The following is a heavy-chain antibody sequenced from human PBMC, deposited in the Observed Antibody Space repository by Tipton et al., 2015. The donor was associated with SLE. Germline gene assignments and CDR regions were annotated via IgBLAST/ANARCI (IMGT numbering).Heavy chain of an antibody. Sequence: SLRLSCAASGFTFSNYAMSWVRQAPGKGLEWVSAISGSGSNTYYADSLKGRFSISRDNSKNTLYLQMNSLKVEDTAIYYCAKDPNGRWERGSFDYWGQGTLATVSS. CDR2: ISGSGSNT. V-gene: IGHV3-23*01. J-gene: IGHJ4*02. CDR1: GFTFSNYA. D-gene: IGHD4-23*01. CDR3: AKDPNGRWERGSFDY.